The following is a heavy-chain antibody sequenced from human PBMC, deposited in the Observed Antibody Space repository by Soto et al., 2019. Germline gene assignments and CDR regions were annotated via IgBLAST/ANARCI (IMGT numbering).Heavy chain of an antibody. CDR1: GYTSTGYY. V-gene: IGHV1-2*04. CDR2: INPNSGGT. Sequence: ASVKVSCKASGYTSTGYYMHWVRQAPGQGLEWMGWINPNSGGTNYAQKFQGWVTMTRDTSISTAYMELSRLRSDDTAVYYCARDSTWRSYGMDVWGQRTTVTVSS. J-gene: IGHJ6*02. CDR3: ARDSTWRSYGMDV.